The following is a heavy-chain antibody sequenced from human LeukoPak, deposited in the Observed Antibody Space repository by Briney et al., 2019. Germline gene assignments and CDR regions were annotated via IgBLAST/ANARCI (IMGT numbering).Heavy chain of an antibody. CDR2: INAGNGNT. D-gene: IGHD3-22*01. Sequence: ASVKVSCKASGYTFTSYAMHWVRQAPGQRVEWMGWINAGNGNTKYSQKFQGRVTITRDTSASTAYMELSSLRSEDTAVYYCAYTYYYDSSGYSPTGYFQYWGQGTLVTVSS. CDR1: GYTFTSYA. J-gene: IGHJ1*01. V-gene: IGHV1-3*01. CDR3: AYTYYYDSSGYSPTGYFQY.